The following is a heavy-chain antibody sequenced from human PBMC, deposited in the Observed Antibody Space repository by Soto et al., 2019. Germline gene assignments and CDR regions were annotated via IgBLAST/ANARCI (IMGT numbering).Heavy chain of an antibody. CDR3: ARHGHYDFWSGYSKPPTRYYGMEG. CDR2: IYPGDSDT. D-gene: IGHD3-3*01. CDR1: TSYW. J-gene: IGHJ6*02. V-gene: IGHV5-51*01. Sequence: TSYWIGWVRQMPGKGLEWLGIIYPGDSDTRYRPSFQGQVPISADKSISPAYLQWSSPKASDTAMYYCARHGHYDFWSGYSKPPTRYYGMEGWGQGITGTVS.